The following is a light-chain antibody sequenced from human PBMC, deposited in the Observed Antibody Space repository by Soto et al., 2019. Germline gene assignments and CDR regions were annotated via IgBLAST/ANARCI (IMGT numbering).Light chain of an antibody. J-gene: IGLJ2*01. V-gene: IGLV2-14*01. CDR2: DVS. CDR1: SSDVGGYNY. CDR3: SSYTSRSTLVV. Sequence: QSALTQPASVSGSPGQSITISCTGTSSDVGGYNYVSWYQQHPGKAPTLMIYDVSNRPSGVSNRFSGSKSGNTASLTISGLQAEDEADYYCSSYTSRSTLVVFGGGTKVTVL.